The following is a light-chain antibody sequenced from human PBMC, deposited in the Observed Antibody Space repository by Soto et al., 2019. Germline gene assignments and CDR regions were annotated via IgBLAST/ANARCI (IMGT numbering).Light chain of an antibody. CDR2: KVS. Sequence: DVVMTQSPLSLPVTLGQPASISCRPSPSLVHSDGNTYLSWLHQRPGQSPRRLIYKVSNRDSGVPDRFSGSRSGTDFTLKISRVEAEDVGVYYCVQGTHWPITFGQGTRLEIK. J-gene: IGKJ5*01. V-gene: IGKV2-30*02. CDR1: PSLVHSDGNTY. CDR3: VQGTHWPIT.